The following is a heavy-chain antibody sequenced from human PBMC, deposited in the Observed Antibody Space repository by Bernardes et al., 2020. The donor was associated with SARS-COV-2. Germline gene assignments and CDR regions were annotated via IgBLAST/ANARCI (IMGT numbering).Heavy chain of an antibody. CDR3: ARVPGGSGSYPHDY. CDR2: ISSSSRTI. CDR1: KFTFTDYS. V-gene: IGHV3-48*01. J-gene: IGHJ4*02. D-gene: IGHD3-10*01. Sequence: GGSLRLACAASKFTFTDYSMTWVRQAPGKGLEWVSYISSSSRTIYYADSVKGRFTISRDNAKNSLYLQMSSLRGEDTAVYYCARVPGGSGSYPHDYWGQGTLVTVSS.